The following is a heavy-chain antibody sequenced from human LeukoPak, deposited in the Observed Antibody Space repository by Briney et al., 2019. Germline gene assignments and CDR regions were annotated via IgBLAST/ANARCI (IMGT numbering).Heavy chain of an antibody. V-gene: IGHV3-30*04. CDR1: GFAFSTYA. CDR2: MSYDGGDK. CDR3: ARDRPNSYQPGGY. D-gene: IGHD2-2*01. J-gene: IGHJ4*02. Sequence: GGSLRLSCAASGFAFSTYAMHWVRQAPGKGLEWLAFMSYDGGDKYYAESVKGRFTISRDNSKNTLYLQMNSLRADDTAEYYCARDRPNSYQPGGYWGQGTLVTVSS.